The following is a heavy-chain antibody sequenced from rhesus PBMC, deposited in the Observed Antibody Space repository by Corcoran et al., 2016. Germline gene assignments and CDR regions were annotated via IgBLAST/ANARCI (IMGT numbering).Heavy chain of an antibody. CDR2: INTGGGST. D-gene: IGHD6-25*01. Sequence: EVQLVESGGGLVQPGGSLRLFCTGSGFTFGSYYMYWVRQAPGKGLEWVSAINTGGGSTWYTDSVKGRFTISKENAKNTLYLQMDSLRAEDTAVYYCSRGGTNSLDVWGRGVLVTVSS. CDR3: SRGGTNSLDV. J-gene: IGHJ5-2*02. V-gene: IGHV3-8*01. CDR1: GFTFGSYY.